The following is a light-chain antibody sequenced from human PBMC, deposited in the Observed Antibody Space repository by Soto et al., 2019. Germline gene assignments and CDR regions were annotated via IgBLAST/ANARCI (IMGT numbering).Light chain of an antibody. Sequence: QSALTQPASVSGSPGQSITISCTGTSSDIGNYDFVSWYQQVPGTAPKAMIYEVSSRPSGVSNRFSRSKSGNTASLTISGLQAEDEAYYYCSSYTTSTSFILFGGGTQLTVL. V-gene: IGLV2-14*01. CDR1: SSDIGNYDF. J-gene: IGLJ2*01. CDR3: SSYTTSTSFIL. CDR2: EVS.